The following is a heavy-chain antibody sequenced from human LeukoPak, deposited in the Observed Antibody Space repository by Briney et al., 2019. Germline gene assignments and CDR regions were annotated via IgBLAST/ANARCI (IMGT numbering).Heavy chain of an antibody. D-gene: IGHD1-26*01. Sequence: ASVKVSCKASGYTFTSYGISWVRQAPGQGLEWMGWISAYNGNTNYAQKLQGRVTMTRDTSISTAYMELSRLRSDDTAVYYCARDPNGVGATTHYYYYMDVWGKGTTVTVSS. CDR2: ISAYNGNT. CDR3: ARDPNGVGATTHYYYYMDV. CDR1: GYTFTSYG. J-gene: IGHJ6*03. V-gene: IGHV1-18*01.